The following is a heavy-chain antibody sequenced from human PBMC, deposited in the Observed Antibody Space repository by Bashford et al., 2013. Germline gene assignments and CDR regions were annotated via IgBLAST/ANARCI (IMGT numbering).Heavy chain of an antibody. CDR3: ARDLGGSYHRAFDI. Sequence: VRQAPGKGLEWVSSISSSSSYIYYADSVKGRFTISRDNAKNSLYLQMNSLRAEDTAVYYCARDLGGSYHRAFDIWGQGTMVTVSS. D-gene: IGHD1-26*01. CDR2: ISSSSSYI. V-gene: IGHV3-21*01. J-gene: IGHJ3*02.